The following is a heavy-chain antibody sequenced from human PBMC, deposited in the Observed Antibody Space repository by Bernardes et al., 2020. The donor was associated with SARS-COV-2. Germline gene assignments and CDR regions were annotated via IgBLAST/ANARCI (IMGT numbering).Heavy chain of an antibody. D-gene: IGHD1-20*01. CDR1: GFTFSSYS. V-gene: IGHV3-7*01. J-gene: IGHJ6*02. Sequence: GGSLRLSCAASGFTFSSYSMSWVRQAPGKGLEWVANIKTDGSEKQYVDSVKGRFTISRDNAKNSLYVQMNSVRAEDTAVYFCARHGYKNGMDVWGQGTTVTVS. CDR3: ARHGYKNGMDV. CDR2: IKTDGSEK.